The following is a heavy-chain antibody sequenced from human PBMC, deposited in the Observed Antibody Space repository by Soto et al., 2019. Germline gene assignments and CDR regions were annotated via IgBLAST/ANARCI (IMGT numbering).Heavy chain of an antibody. Sequence: ASLNGSCKTACYGFTIYGISWVRQDPGQELEWMGWISAYNGNTNYAQKLQGRVTMTTDTSTSTAYMELRSLRSDDTAVYYCARVRAVDTATDEATWFDLWGQATLVTVYS. J-gene: IGHJ5*02. CDR2: ISAYNGNT. V-gene: IGHV1-18*01. CDR1: CYGFTIYG. CDR3: ARVRAVDTATDEATWFDL. D-gene: IGHD5-18*01.